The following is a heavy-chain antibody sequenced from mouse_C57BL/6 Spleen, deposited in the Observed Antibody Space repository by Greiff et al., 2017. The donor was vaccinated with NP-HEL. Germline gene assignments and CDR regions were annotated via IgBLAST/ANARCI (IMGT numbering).Heavy chain of an antibody. J-gene: IGHJ1*03. CDR2: INYDGSST. D-gene: IGHD1-1*01. Sequence: EVKLVESEGGLVQPGRSMKLSCTASGFTFSDYYMAWVRQVPEKGLEWVANINYDGSSTYYLDSLKSRFIISRDNAKNILYLQMSSLKSEDTATYYCSRYYYGGSSRYFDVWGTGTTVTVSS. CDR1: GFTFSDYY. V-gene: IGHV5-16*01. CDR3: SRYYYGGSSRYFDV.